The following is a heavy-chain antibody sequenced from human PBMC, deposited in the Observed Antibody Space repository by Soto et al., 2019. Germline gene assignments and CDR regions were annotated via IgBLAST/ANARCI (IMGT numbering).Heavy chain of an antibody. J-gene: IGHJ4*02. CDR3: ARPGNSSSSAYDY. CDR1: GGSISSSSYY. D-gene: IGHD6-6*01. V-gene: IGHV4-39*01. CDR2: IYYSGST. Sequence: SETLALTCTVSGGSISSSSYYWGWIRQPPGKGLEWIGSIYYSGSTYYNPSLKSRVTISVDTSKNQFSLKLSSVTAADTAVYYCARPGNSSSSAYDYWGQGTLVTVSS.